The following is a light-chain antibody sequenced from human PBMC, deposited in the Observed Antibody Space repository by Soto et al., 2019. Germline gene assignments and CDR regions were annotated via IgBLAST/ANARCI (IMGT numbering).Light chain of an antibody. CDR3: QQSFSTPQT. CDR2: VAS. CDR1: QSINIY. V-gene: IGKV1-39*01. J-gene: IGKJ4*01. Sequence: DIQMTHSPSSLSASVGDSVTITCRASQSINIYLSWYQQKPGKAPKLLINVASTSQGGVPSRFSGSGSGTEFTLAISSLQPEDSATYYCQQSFSTPQTFGGGTKVDIK.